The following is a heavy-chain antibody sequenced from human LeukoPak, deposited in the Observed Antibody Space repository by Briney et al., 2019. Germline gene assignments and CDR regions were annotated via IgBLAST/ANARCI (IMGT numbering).Heavy chain of an antibody. Sequence: PGGSLRLSCAASGFTFSSYSMNWVRQAPGKGLEWVSYISSSSSTIYYADSVKGRFTISRDNAKNSLYLQMNSLRAEDTAVYYCARPDSSGFDYWGQGTLVTVSS. CDR3: ARPDSSGFDY. CDR2: ISSSSSTI. CDR1: GFTFSSYS. V-gene: IGHV3-48*04. J-gene: IGHJ4*02. D-gene: IGHD3-22*01.